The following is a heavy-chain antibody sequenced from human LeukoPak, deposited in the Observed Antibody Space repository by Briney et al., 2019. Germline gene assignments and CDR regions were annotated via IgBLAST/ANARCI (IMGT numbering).Heavy chain of an antibody. D-gene: IGHD6-19*01. J-gene: IGHJ6*02. CDR1: GGTFSSYA. V-gene: IGHV1-69*04. CDR3: ARCRHSSGWYGLGYYYYGMDV. Sequence: SVKVSCKASGGTFSSYAISWVRQAPGQGLEWMGRIIPILGIADYAQKFQGRVTITADKSTSTAYMELSSLRSDDTAVYYCARCRHSSGWYGLGYYYYGMDVWGQGTTVTVSS. CDR2: IIPILGIA.